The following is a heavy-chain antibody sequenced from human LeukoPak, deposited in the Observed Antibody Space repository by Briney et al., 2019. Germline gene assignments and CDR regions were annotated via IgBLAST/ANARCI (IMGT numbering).Heavy chain of an antibody. V-gene: IGHV4-39*07. D-gene: IGHD3-22*01. CDR2: IYYSGST. CDR3: ASTYEDYYDSSGYFDY. CDR1: GGSISSSSYY. J-gene: IGHJ4*02. Sequence: SGTLSLTCTVSGGSISSSSYYWGWIRQPPGKGLEWIVSIYYSGSTYYNPSLKSRVTISVDTSKNQFSPKLSSVTAADTAVYYCASTYEDYYDSSGYFDYWGQGTLVTVSS.